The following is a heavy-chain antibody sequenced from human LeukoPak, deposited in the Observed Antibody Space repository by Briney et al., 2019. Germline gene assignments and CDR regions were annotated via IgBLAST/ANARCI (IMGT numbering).Heavy chain of an antibody. CDR2: MYTGGTT. CDR3: AEDEVTSGGGLAS. V-gene: IGHV3-53*01. J-gene: IGHJ4*02. Sequence: GGSLRLSCAASGFSVSDTHMSWVRQAPGKGLEWVSAMYTGGTTYYADSVTGRFTISRDKSKNTLYLQMNSLRVEDTAVYYCAEDEVTSGGGLASWGQGTLVTVSS. CDR1: GFSVSDTH. D-gene: IGHD3-10*01.